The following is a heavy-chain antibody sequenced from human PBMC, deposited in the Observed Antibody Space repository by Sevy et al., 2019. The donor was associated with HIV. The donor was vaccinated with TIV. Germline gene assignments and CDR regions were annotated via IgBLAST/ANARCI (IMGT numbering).Heavy chain of an antibody. V-gene: IGHV4-4*07. Sequence: SETLSLTCTVSGGSISSYCWSWIRQPAGKGLEWIGRIYTSGSTNYNPSLKSRVTMSVDTSKNQFSLKLSSVTAADTAVYYCARDDGARYCSSTSCGFYYYGMDVWGQGTTVTV. CDR2: IYTSGST. CDR3: ARDDGARYCSSTSCGFYYYGMDV. J-gene: IGHJ6*02. CDR1: GGSISSYC. D-gene: IGHD2-2*01.